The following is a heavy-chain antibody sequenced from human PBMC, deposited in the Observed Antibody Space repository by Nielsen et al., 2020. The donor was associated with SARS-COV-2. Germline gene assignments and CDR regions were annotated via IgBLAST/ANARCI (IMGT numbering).Heavy chain of an antibody. Sequence: GESLKISCAASGFTFSSYGMHWVRQAPGKGLEWVAVISYDGSNKYYADSVKGRFTISRDNSKNTLYLQMNSLRAEDTAVYYCARDSEDITMVRGGYGMDVWGQGTTVTVSS. CDR2: ISYDGSNK. J-gene: IGHJ6*02. CDR3: ARDSEDITMVRGGYGMDV. V-gene: IGHV3-30*19. CDR1: GFTFSSYG. D-gene: IGHD3-10*01.